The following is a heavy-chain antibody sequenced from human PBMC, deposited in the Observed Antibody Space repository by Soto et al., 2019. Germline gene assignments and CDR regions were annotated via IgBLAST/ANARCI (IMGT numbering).Heavy chain of an antibody. CDR3: AKVLSSTNCYGFCFYGIGV. V-gene: IGHV3-23*01. Sequence: HHAPGKGLEWVSAISGSGGTTYYADSVKVQLTISRDISKNTLYLQVNSLRAEDTVIYYCAKVLSSTNCYGFCFYGIGVW. D-gene: IGHD2-2*01. CDR2: ISGSGGTT. J-gene: IGHJ6*01.